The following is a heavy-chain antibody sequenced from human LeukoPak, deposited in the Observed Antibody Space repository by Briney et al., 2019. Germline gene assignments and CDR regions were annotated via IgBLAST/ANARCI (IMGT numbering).Heavy chain of an antibody. CDR2: ISTDESST. V-gene: IGHV3-74*01. J-gene: IGHJ4*02. CDR1: GFTFSSYW. CDR3: TRLWGGGY. D-gene: IGHD3-16*01. Sequence: GGSLRLSWAASGFTFSSYWMHWVRQAAGKGLVWVSRISTDESSTSYADSVKGRFTISRDNAKNTLYLQMNSLRAEDTAVYYCTRLWGGGYWGQGTLVTVSS.